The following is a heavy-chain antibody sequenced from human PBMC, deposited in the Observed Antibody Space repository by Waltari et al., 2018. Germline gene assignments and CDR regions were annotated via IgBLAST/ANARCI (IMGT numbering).Heavy chain of an antibody. J-gene: IGHJ4*02. D-gene: IGHD6-6*01. CDR1: GGSISSHY. Sequence: QEQLQESGPGLVKPSETLSLTCTVSGGSISSHYWSWIRQPPGKGLEWIGYIYYSGSTNYNPSLKSRVTISVDTSKNQFSLKLSSVTAADTAVYYCARAGSIAARLYDYWGQGTLVTVSS. CDR2: IYYSGST. CDR3: ARAGSIAARLYDY. V-gene: IGHV4-59*11.